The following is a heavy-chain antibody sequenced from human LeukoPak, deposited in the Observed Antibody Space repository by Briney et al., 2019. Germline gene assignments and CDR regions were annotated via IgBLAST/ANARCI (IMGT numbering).Heavy chain of an antibody. J-gene: IGHJ3*02. Sequence: GGSLRLSCAASGFTFSSYAMSWVRQAPGKGLEWVSAISGSGGSTYYSDSVKGRFTISRDNSKSTLYLQMNSLRAEDTAVYYCARAGKYYDFWSGYIPADAFDIWGQGTMVTVSS. V-gene: IGHV3-23*01. CDR3: ARAGKYYDFWSGYIPADAFDI. CDR2: ISGSGGST. D-gene: IGHD3-3*01. CDR1: GFTFSSYA.